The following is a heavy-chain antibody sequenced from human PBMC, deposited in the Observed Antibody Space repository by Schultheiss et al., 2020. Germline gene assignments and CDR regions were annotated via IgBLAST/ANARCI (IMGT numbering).Heavy chain of an antibody. V-gene: IGHV3-21*01. CDR2: ISSSSSYI. CDR3: ARAAMVGD. Sequence: GESLKISCAASGFTFSTYTMNWVRQAPGKGLEWVSSISSSSSYIYYADSVKGRFTISRDNAKNSLYLQMNSLRAEDTAVYYCARAAMVGDWGQGTLVTVSS. D-gene: IGHD3-10*02. CDR1: GFTFSTYT. J-gene: IGHJ4*02.